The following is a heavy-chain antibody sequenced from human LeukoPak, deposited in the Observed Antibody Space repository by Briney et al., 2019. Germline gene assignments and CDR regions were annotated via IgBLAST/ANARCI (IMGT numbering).Heavy chain of an antibody. V-gene: IGHV4-59*01. D-gene: IGHD3-22*01. Sequence: SETLSLTCTVSGGSISSYYWSWIRQPPGKGLEWIGYIYYSGSTNYNPSLKSRVTISVDTSKNQFSLKLSSVTAADTAVYYCARSGYYYSGAFDIWGQGTMVTVSS. CDR3: ARSGYYYSGAFDI. J-gene: IGHJ3*02. CDR1: GGSISSYY. CDR2: IYYSGST.